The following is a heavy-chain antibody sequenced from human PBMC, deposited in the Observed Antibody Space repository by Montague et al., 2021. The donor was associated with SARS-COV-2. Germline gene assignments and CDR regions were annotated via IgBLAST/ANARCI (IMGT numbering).Heavy chain of an antibody. D-gene: IGHD4-11*01. Sequence: SETRSLTCADSGVSITSTNWWSLVRQPPGKGLEWIGEISYGGIATYNPSLKSRATISMDRSRNLFSLKLSSVTAADTAIYYCAGKVLTVPADYWGQGTLVTVS. J-gene: IGHJ4*02. V-gene: IGHV4-4*02. CDR2: ISYGGIA. CDR3: AGKVLTVPADY. CDR1: GVSITSTNW.